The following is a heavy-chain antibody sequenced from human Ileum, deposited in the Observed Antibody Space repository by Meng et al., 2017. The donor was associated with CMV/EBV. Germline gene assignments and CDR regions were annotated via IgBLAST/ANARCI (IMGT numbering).Heavy chain of an antibody. Sequence: GESLKISCAASGLRVSDNYMTWVRQVAGEGLQWVSTLYTGGSAHYAPSVEGRFTISKDNSNNMVYLQMNSLRAEDTAVYYCAREMMGAWRGFFDYWGQGVLVTV. V-gene: IGHV3-53*01. CDR1: GLRVSDNY. CDR2: LYTGGSA. J-gene: IGHJ4*02. D-gene: IGHD3-3*01. CDR3: AREMMGAWRGFFDY.